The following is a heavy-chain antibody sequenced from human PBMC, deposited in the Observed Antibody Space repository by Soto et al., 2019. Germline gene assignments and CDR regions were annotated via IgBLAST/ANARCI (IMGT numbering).Heavy chain of an antibody. J-gene: IGHJ5*02. D-gene: IGHD1-20*01. Sequence: EVQLVESGGGLVQPGGSLRVSCAASGFTFSSYWMSWVRQAPGKGVEWVANIKQDGSEKYYVDSVKGRFTISRDNAKNSLYLQMNSLRDEDTAVYYCARHNYCFDPWGQGILVTVSS. CDR1: GFTFSSYW. CDR2: IKQDGSEK. CDR3: ARHNYCFDP. V-gene: IGHV3-7*01.